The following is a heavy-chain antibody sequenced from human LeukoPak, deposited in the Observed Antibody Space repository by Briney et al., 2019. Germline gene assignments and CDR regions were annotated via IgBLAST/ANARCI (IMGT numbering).Heavy chain of an antibody. CDR1: GGSISTYY. Sequence: PSETLSLTCTVSGGSISTYYWSWIRQPPGKGLEWIGYIYYSGSTYYNPSLKSRATISVDTSKNQFSLKLSSVTAADTAVYYCARVRRLEVLWFGELDYWGQGTLVTVSS. J-gene: IGHJ4*02. CDR2: IYYSGST. CDR3: ARVRRLEVLWFGELDY. V-gene: IGHV4-59*01. D-gene: IGHD3-10*01.